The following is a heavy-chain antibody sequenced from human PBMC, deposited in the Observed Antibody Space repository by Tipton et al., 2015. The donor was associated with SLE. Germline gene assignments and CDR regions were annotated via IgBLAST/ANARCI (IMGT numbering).Heavy chain of an antibody. J-gene: IGHJ4*02. CDR2: INSNSGGT. CDR1: GYTFTSYY. CDR3: AKGGITMVRGPSDY. Sequence: QLVQSGAEVKKPGASVKVSCKASGYTFTSYYMHWVRQAPGQGLEWMGWINSNSGGTNYAQKFQGRVTMTRDTSISTAYMELSRLRSDDTAVYYCAKGGITMVRGPSDYWGQGTLVTVSS. D-gene: IGHD3-10*01. V-gene: IGHV1-2*02.